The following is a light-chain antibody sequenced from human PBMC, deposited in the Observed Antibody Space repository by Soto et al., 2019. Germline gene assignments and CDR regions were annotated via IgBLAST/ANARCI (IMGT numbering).Light chain of an antibody. Sequence: QSALTQPASVSGSPGQSITIPCTGTSSDVGGHNYVSWYQHHPGKAPKLMIYDVTNRPSGVSDRFSGSKSGNTASLTISGLQAEDEAAYYCSSYTSITTFYVFGTGTKLTVL. CDR3: SSYTSITTFYV. CDR1: SSDVGGHNY. J-gene: IGLJ1*01. V-gene: IGLV2-14*03. CDR2: DVT.